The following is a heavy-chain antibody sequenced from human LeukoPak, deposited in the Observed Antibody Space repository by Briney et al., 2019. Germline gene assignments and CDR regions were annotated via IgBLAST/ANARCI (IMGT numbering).Heavy chain of an antibody. CDR3: ARGGYSYGTPTSRYNWFDP. J-gene: IGHJ5*02. CDR2: INHSGST. D-gene: IGHD5-18*01. Sequence: PSETLSPTCAVYGGSFSGYYWSWIRQPPGKGLEWIGEINHSGSTNYNPSLKSRVTISVDTSKNQFSLKLSSVTAADTAVYYCARGGYSYGTPTSRYNWFDPWGQGTLVTVSS. V-gene: IGHV4-34*01. CDR1: GGSFSGYY.